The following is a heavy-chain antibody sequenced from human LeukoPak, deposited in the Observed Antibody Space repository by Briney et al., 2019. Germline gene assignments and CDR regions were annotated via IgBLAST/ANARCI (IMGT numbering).Heavy chain of an antibody. CDR2: INPSGDST. D-gene: IGHD3-22*01. V-gene: IGHV1-46*01. CDR3: ARGYPYYYDSSGYTERDFDY. CDR1: GYTFTSYY. Sequence: ASVKVSCKASGYTFTSYYMHWVRQAPGQGLEWMGIINPSGDSTSYAQKFQARVTMTTHASTTTVYMELSSLRSEDTAVYYCARGYPYYYDSSGYTERDFDYWGQGTLVTVSS. J-gene: IGHJ4*02.